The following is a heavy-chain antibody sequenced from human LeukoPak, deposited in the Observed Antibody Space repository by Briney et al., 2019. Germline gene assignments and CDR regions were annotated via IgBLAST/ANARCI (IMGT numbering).Heavy chain of an antibody. J-gene: IGHJ4*02. Sequence: SETLSLTCTVSGGSISSGSYYWSWIRQPAGKGLEWIGRIYTSGSTNYNPSLKSRVTISVDTSKNQFSLKLSSVTAADTAVYYCARYVATDSGWAFDYWGQGTLVTVSS. D-gene: IGHD3-22*01. CDR2: IYTSGST. CDR1: GGSISSGSYY. V-gene: IGHV4-61*02. CDR3: ARYVATDSGWAFDY.